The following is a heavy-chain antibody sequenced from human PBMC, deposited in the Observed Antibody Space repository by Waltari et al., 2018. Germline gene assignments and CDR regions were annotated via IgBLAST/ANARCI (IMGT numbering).Heavy chain of an antibody. V-gene: IGHV3-23*01. Sequence: EVQLLESGGGLVQPGGSLRLSCAASGFTFSSYAMSWVRQAPGKGLEWVSAISGSGGSTYYADSVKGRFTISRDNSKNTLYLQMNSLRAEDTAVYYCAKSEGDYYDSSGYYYGGNWFDPWGQGTLVTVSS. D-gene: IGHD3-22*01. CDR3: AKSEGDYYDSSGYYYGGNWFDP. CDR1: GFTFSSYA. J-gene: IGHJ5*02. CDR2: ISGSGGST.